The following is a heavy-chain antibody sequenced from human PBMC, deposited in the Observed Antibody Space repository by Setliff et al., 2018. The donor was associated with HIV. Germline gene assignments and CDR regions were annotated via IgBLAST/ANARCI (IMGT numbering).Heavy chain of an antibody. D-gene: IGHD2-15*01. J-gene: IGHJ3*02. V-gene: IGHV4-59*01. CDR1: GGSINSYY. CDR2: IGYNGDT. CDR3: ARCGASGGRPDWHAFDM. Sequence: SETLSLTCTVSGGSINSYYWNWIRQSPGKGLEWIGYIGYNGDTSYNPSLNSRVTLSVDRSKNQFSLKLSSVSAADTAVYFCARCGASGGRPDWHAFDMWGQGTMVTVSS.